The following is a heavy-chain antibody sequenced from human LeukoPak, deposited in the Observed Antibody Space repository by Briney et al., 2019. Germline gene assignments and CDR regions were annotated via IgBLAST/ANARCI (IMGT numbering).Heavy chain of an antibody. D-gene: IGHD3-22*01. CDR1: GFTFSSHW. Sequence: GGSLRLSCAASGFTFSSHWMHWVRQAPGKGLEWVSGISGSGDNTYYADSVKGRFTISRDNSKNTLYVQVNSLGTEDTAAYYCAKGSYYDSSGSFYFDYWGQGTLVTVSS. V-gene: IGHV3-23*01. CDR2: ISGSGDNT. CDR3: AKGSYYDSSGSFYFDY. J-gene: IGHJ4*02.